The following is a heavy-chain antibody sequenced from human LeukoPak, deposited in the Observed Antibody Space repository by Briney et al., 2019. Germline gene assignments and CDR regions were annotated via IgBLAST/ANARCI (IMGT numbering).Heavy chain of an antibody. J-gene: IGHJ4*02. CDR3: ARTLVGATGSFDY. D-gene: IGHD1-26*01. Sequence: GASVKVSCKASGGTFSSYAISWVRQAPGQGLEWMGRIIPILGIASYAQKLQGRVTMTTDTSTSTAYMELRSLRSDDTAVYYCARTLVGATGSFDYWGQGTLVTVSS. CDR1: GGTFSSYA. V-gene: IGHV1-69*04. CDR2: IIPILGIA.